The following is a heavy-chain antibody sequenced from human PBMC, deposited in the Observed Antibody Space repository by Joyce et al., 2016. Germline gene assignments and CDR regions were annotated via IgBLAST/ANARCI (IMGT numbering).Heavy chain of an antibody. CDR2: IDPSDSYS. J-gene: IGHJ3*02. D-gene: IGHD3-9*01. Sequence: EVQLVQSGAEVKKPGESLRISCKGSGYSFGSYWITWVRQMPGKGLEWMGRIDPSDSYSNYSPSAQGHVTISADKSISTAYLQWSSLKASDTAMYYCARKLRYLDWTYDAFDIWGQGTMVTVSS. V-gene: IGHV5-10-1*03. CDR1: GYSFGSYW. CDR3: ARKLRYLDWTYDAFDI.